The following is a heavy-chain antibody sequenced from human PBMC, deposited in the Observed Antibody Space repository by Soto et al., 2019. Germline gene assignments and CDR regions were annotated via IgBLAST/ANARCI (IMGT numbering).Heavy chain of an antibody. Sequence: PGGSLRLSCAASGFTFSSYAMHWVRQAPGKGLEWVAVISYDGSNKYYADSVKGRFTISRDNSKNTLYLQMNSLRAEDTAVYYCASIVGAITHAFDIWGQGTMVTVSS. CDR2: ISYDGSNK. CDR3: ASIVGAITHAFDI. D-gene: IGHD1-26*01. J-gene: IGHJ3*02. CDR1: GFTFSSYA. V-gene: IGHV3-30-3*01.